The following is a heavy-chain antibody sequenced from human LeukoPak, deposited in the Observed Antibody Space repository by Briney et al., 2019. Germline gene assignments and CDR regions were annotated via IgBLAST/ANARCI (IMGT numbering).Heavy chain of an antibody. CDR3: ARHHCSGRSCFSAPFDS. Sequence: GESLKISCKASGYIFTNYWIGWVRQMPGKGLEWMGIIFPGDSDTRYRTSYRGQVTISADKSITTAYLQWSSLKASDTAMYYCARHHCSGRSCFSAPFDSWGQGTLVTVSS. D-gene: IGHD2-15*01. J-gene: IGHJ4*02. CDR1: GYIFTNYW. V-gene: IGHV5-51*01. CDR2: IFPGDSDT.